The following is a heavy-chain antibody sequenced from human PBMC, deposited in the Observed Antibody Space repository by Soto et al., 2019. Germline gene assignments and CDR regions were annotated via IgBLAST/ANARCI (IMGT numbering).Heavy chain of an antibody. CDR2: IIPIFGTA. CDR3: AVGLALNAFDI. V-gene: IGHV1-69*13. J-gene: IGHJ3*02. CDR1: GGTFSSYA. Sequence: SVKVSCKXSGGTFSSYAISWVRQAPGQGLEWMGGIIPIFGTANYAQKFQGRVTITADESTSTAYMELSSLRSEDTAVYYCAVGLALNAFDIWGQGTMVTVSS.